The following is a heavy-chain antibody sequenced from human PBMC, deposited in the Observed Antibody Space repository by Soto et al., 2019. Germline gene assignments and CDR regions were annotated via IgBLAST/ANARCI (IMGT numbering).Heavy chain of an antibody. D-gene: IGHD2-2*01. J-gene: IGHJ5*02. CDR3: AREGIVVVPAAELDP. Sequence: ASVKVSCKASGYTFTSYGISWVRQAPGQGLEWMGWISAYNGNTNYAQKLQGRVTMTTDTSTSTAYMELRSLRSDDTAVYYCAREGIVVVPAAELDPWGQGTLVTVSS. CDR2: ISAYNGNT. V-gene: IGHV1-18*01. CDR1: GYTFTSYG.